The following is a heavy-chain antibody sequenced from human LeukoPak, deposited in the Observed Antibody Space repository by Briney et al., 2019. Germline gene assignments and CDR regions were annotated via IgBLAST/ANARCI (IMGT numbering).Heavy chain of an antibody. CDR2: ISTYNVNT. Sequence: VASVKLSRTASGYTFTIYGISWGRHTPGQGREWRGGISTYNVNTNYAHKLQGRDTMTTDTSTNTDYTEPRSVRSDDTPVYYCARAMVVFDYRGERTLVTLSP. J-gene: IGHJ4*02. CDR1: GYTFTIYG. CDR3: ARAMVVFDY. D-gene: IGHD3-10*01. V-gene: IGHV1-18*01.